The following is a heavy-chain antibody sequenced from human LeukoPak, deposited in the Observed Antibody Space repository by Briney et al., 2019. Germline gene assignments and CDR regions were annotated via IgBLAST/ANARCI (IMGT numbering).Heavy chain of an antibody. D-gene: IGHD3-10*01. CDR1: GGSISSSSYY. CDR3: ARDRAGSGSYMDY. Sequence: SETLSLTCTVSGGSISSSSYYWGWIRQPPGKGLEWIGTIYYSGSTYYNPSLKSRVTMSVDTSKNQFSLKLSSVTAADTAVYYCARDRAGSGSYMDYWGQGTLVTVSS. J-gene: IGHJ4*02. V-gene: IGHV4-39*07. CDR2: IYYSGST.